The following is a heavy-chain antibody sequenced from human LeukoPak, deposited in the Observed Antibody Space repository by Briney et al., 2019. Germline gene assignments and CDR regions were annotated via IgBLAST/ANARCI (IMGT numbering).Heavy chain of an antibody. CDR2: ISYDGSNK. Sequence: GRSLRLSCAASGFTFSSYGMHWVRQAPGKGLEWVAVISYDGSNKYYADSVKGRFTISRDNSKNTLHLQMNSLRAEDTAVYYCVRGLDYFDYWGQGTLVTVSS. CDR3: VRGLDYFDY. D-gene: IGHD6-6*01. CDR1: GFTFSSYG. J-gene: IGHJ4*02. V-gene: IGHV3-30*03.